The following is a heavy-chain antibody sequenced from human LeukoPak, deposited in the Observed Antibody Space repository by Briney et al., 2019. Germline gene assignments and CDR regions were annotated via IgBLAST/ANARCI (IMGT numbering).Heavy chain of an antibody. CDR1: GFTVSSNY. J-gene: IGHJ6*02. CDR3: ARDLLELPKFYYYGMDI. CDR2: IYSGGST. D-gene: IGHD1-26*01. V-gene: IGHV3-53*01. Sequence: GGSLRLSCAASGFTVSSNYMSWVRKAPGKGLEWVSIIYSGGSTYYADSVKGRFTISRDNSKNTLYLQMNNLRAEDTAVYYCARDLLELPKFYYYGMDIWGQGTTVTVSS.